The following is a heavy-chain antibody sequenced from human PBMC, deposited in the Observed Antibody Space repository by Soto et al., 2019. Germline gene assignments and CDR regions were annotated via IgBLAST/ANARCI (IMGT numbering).Heavy chain of an antibody. CDR2: IWYDGSNK. D-gene: IGHD4-17*01. Sequence: ESGGGVVQPGRSLRLSCAASGYTFSSYGMHWVRQAPGKGLEWVAVIWYDGSNKYYADSVKGRFTISRDNSKNTLYLQMNSLRAEDTAVYYSARDRELPYDYGDYVNNWFDPWGQGTLVTVSS. J-gene: IGHJ5*02. V-gene: IGHV3-33*01. CDR1: GYTFSSYG. CDR3: ARDRELPYDYGDYVNNWFDP.